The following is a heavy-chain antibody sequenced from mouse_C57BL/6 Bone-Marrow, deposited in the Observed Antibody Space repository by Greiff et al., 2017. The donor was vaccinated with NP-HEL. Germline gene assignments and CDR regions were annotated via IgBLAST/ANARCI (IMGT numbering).Heavy chain of an antibody. CDR2: IYPGSGST. Sequence: QVQLQQPGAELVKPGASVKMSCKASGYTFTSYWITWVKQRPGQGLEWIGVIYPGSGSTNYNEKFKSKATLTVDTSSSTAYMQLSSLTSEDSAVYYCARDDYDYWYFDVWGTGTTVTVSS. CDR1: GYTFTSYW. D-gene: IGHD2-4*01. J-gene: IGHJ1*03. V-gene: IGHV1-55*01. CDR3: ARDDYDYWYFDV.